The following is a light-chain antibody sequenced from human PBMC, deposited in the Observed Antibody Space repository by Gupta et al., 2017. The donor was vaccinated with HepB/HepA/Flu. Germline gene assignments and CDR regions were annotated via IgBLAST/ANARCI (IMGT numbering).Light chain of an antibody. CDR3: QQDTTYWT. V-gene: IGKV1-5*03. CDR1: RHIYTW. CDR2: KSS. Sequence: DIQMTQSPSTLSASVGDTVTITCRDSRHIYTWLAWYQQKPGKPPKLLIYKSSTLHGGVPTRFGGSGSGKEFTLTSSRLQPDDFANYYGQQDTTYWTFGQGTKVEI. J-gene: IGKJ1*01.